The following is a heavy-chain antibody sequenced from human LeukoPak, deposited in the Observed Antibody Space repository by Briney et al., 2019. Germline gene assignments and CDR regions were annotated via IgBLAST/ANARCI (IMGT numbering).Heavy chain of an antibody. CDR2: INYSGNT. D-gene: IGHD4-17*01. CDR3: AREGRQDYVYFDC. Sequence: SETLSLTCTVSGDSICSYYWSWIRQPPGKGLEWMGYINYSGNTNYNPSLKSRVTISVDTSKNQFSLRLTSVTAADTAVYYCAREGRQDYVYFDCWGQGTLVTVSS. CDR1: GDSICSYY. J-gene: IGHJ4*02. V-gene: IGHV4-59*01.